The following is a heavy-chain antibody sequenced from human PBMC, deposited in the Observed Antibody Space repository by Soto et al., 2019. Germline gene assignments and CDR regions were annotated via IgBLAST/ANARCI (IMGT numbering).Heavy chain of an antibody. J-gene: IGHJ5*02. D-gene: IGHD3-22*01. CDR1: GGTFSSYA. CDR2: IIPIFGTA. V-gene: IGHV1-69*13. CDR3: ARADYYDSSGYNWFDP. Sequence: SVKVSCKASGGTFSSYAISWVRQAPGQGLEWMGGIIPIFGTANYAQKFQGRVTITADESTSTAYMELSSLRSEDTAVYYCARADYYDSSGYNWFDPWGREPWSPSPQ.